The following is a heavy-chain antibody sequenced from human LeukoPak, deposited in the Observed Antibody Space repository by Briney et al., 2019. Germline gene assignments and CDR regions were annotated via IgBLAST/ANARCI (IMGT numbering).Heavy chain of an antibody. Sequence: ASVKVSCKASGYTFTGYYMHWVRQAPGQGLEWMGWINPNSGGTNYAQKFQGRVTITADKSTSTAYMELSSLRSEDTAVYYCAREDYYDSSGYYEYVAFDIWGQGTMVTVSS. J-gene: IGHJ3*02. CDR3: AREDYYDSSGYYEYVAFDI. V-gene: IGHV1-2*02. CDR2: INPNSGGT. D-gene: IGHD3-22*01. CDR1: GYTFTGYY.